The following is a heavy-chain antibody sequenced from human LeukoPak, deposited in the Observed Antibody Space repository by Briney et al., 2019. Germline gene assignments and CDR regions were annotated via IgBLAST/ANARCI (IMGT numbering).Heavy chain of an antibody. V-gene: IGHV4-61*02. Sequence: PSQTLSLTCTVSGGSISSGSYYWSWIRRPAGKGLEWIGRIYTSGSTNYNPSLKRRVTISVDTSKNQFSLKLSSVTAADTAVYYCARDGYSYGSDYWGQGTLVTVSS. J-gene: IGHJ4*02. CDR1: GGSISSGSYY. D-gene: IGHD5-18*01. CDR3: ARDGYSYGSDY. CDR2: IYTSGST.